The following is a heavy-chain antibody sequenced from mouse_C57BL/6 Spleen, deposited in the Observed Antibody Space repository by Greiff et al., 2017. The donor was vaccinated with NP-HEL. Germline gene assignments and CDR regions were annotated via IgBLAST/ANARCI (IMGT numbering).Heavy chain of an antibody. J-gene: IGHJ1*03. V-gene: IGHV3-6*01. CDR3: ARDYLYYGSSYGYFDV. CDR1: GYSITSGYY. Sequence: EVKLVESGPGLVKPSQSLSLTCSVTGYSITSGYYWNWIRQFPGNKLEWMGYISYDGSNNYNPSLKNRISITRDTSKNQFFLKLNSVTTEDTATYYCARDYLYYGSSYGYFDVWGTGTTVTVSS. D-gene: IGHD1-1*01. CDR2: ISYDGSN.